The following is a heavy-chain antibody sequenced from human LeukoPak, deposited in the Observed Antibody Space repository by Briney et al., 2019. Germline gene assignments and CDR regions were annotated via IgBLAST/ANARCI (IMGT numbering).Heavy chain of an antibody. CDR1: GYTFTSYG. J-gene: IGHJ4*02. D-gene: IGHD3-22*01. CDR2: ISAYNGNT. V-gene: IGHV1-18*01. Sequence: ASVKVSCKASGYTFTSYGISWVRQAPGQGLEWMGWISAYNGNTNYAQKLQGRVTMTTDTSTSTAYMELRSLRSDDTAVYYCARERRSRLCYYDSSGYLVWAQGTLVTVSS. CDR3: ARERRSRLCYYDSSGYLV.